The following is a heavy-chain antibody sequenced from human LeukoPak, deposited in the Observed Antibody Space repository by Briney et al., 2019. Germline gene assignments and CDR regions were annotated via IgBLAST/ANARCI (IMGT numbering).Heavy chain of an antibody. J-gene: IGHJ4*02. D-gene: IGHD4-17*01. V-gene: IGHV3-7*01. CDR3: ARDPYSTYGDPDY. CDR1: GFTFSSYW. Sequence: PGGSLRLSCAASGFTFSSYWINWVRQAPGKGLEWVASIKEDGSEKYYVDSVKGRFTISRDNAKNSLYLQMNSLRAEDTAVYYCARDPYSTYGDPDYWGQGTLVTVSS. CDR2: IKEDGSEK.